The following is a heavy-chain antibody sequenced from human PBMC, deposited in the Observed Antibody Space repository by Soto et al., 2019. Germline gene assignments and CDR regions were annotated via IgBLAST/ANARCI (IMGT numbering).Heavy chain of an antibody. CDR2: ISGSGGST. Sequence: EVQLVESGGGLVQPGRSLRLSCAASGFTFDDYAMHWVRQAPGKGLEWVSGISGSGGSTYYADSVKGRFTISRDNSKNTLYLQMNSLRAEDTAVYYCAKDLHCSGGSCLAFDYWGQGTLVTVSS. CDR1: GFTFDDYA. V-gene: IGHV3-23*04. D-gene: IGHD2-15*01. J-gene: IGHJ4*02. CDR3: AKDLHCSGGSCLAFDY.